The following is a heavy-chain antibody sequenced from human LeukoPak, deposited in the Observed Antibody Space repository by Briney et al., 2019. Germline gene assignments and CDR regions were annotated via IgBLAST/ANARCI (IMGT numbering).Heavy chain of an antibody. Sequence: AVTVTRKSSGGTFSCYAISMVRQAHAQGQARMGGIIPNFGTANYSQKFQGRVTITAEESTSTAYMELSSLRSEDTAVFYCGREGYSGYDSGYWGQGTLVTVSS. CDR1: GGTFSCYA. V-gene: IGHV1-69*13. J-gene: IGHJ4*02. D-gene: IGHD5-12*01. CDR2: IIPNFGTA. CDR3: GREGYSGYDSGY.